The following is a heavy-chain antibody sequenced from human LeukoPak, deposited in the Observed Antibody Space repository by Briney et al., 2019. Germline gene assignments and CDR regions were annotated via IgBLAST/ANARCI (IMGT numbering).Heavy chain of an antibody. Sequence: PSETLSLTCTVSGGTISNYHLSWIRQPAGEGLEWVGRKYARGSSNYNPPVQSRVTMSVDTSKNQFSLKLRSVTAADKAVYSCARGPPVTMVRGVIMSWFDPWGQGTLVTVSS. CDR1: GGTISNYH. D-gene: IGHD3-10*01. V-gene: IGHV4-4*07. CDR3: ARGPPVTMVRGVIMSWFDP. CDR2: KYARGSS. J-gene: IGHJ5*02.